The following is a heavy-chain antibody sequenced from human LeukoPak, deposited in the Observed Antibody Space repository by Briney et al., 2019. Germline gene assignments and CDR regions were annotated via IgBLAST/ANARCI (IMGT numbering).Heavy chain of an antibody. J-gene: IGHJ3*02. Sequence: PGGSLRLSCAASGFTFSSYDMHWVRQATGKGLEWVSAIGTAGDTYYPGSVKGRFTISRENAKNSLYLQMNSLRAGDTAVYYCARGPIAAASGSFFDIWGQGTMVTVSS. V-gene: IGHV3-13*01. CDR1: GFTFSSYD. CDR2: IGTAGDT. D-gene: IGHD6-13*01. CDR3: ARGPIAAASGSFFDI.